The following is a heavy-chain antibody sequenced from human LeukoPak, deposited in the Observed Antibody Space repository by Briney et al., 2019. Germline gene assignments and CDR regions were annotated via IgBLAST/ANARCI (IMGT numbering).Heavy chain of an antibody. CDR2: IKFDGTEN. Sequence: GGCLRLACAAYGFTFITSWMGWVRRAPGKGLGWLAVIKFDGTENYYVASVKGRFSIAKENAKNSVYLQVNSLRVEDTAVYFCARDSLYGSDWHCMKAWYFDFWGRGTQVTVSS. D-gene: IGHD6-19*01. CDR1: GFTFITSW. V-gene: IGHV3-7*01. J-gene: IGHJ2*01. CDR3: ARDSLYGSDWHCMKAWYFDF.